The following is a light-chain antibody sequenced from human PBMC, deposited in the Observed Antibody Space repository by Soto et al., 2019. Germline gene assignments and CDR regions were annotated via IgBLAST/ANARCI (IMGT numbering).Light chain of an antibody. CDR3: SSYSTSSPYV. J-gene: IGLJ1*01. V-gene: IGLV2-14*01. Sequence: QSALAQPASVSGSPGQSITISCTGTSSDVGGYKFVSWYQHRPDKAPKLMIYEVSNRPSGVSSRFSGSKSGNTASLTISGLQTADEADYYCSSYSTSSPYVFGTGTKV. CDR1: SSDVGGYKF. CDR2: EVS.